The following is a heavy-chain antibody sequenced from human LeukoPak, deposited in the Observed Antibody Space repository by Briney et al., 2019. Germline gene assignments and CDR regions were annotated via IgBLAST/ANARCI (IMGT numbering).Heavy chain of an antibody. Sequence: SQTLSLTCTVSGGSISSGGYYWSWIRQHPGKGLEWIGYIYYSGSTYYNPSLKSRVTTSVDTSKNQFSLKLSSVTAADTAVYYCARAYCSGGSCYLGYFDYWGQGTLVTVSS. CDR1: GGSISSGGYY. J-gene: IGHJ4*02. CDR2: IYYSGST. CDR3: ARAYCSGGSCYLGYFDY. D-gene: IGHD2-15*01. V-gene: IGHV4-31*03.